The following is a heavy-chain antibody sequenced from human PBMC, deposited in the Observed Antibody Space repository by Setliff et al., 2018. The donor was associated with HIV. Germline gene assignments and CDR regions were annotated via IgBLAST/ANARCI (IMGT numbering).Heavy chain of an antibody. CDR3: ARAGVGNDY. Sequence: GGSLRLSCATSGFTFDSYSIIWVRQAPGKGLEWVSYISSLGGGTIYYADSVRGRFTISRDDAEKSVYLQMNSLRAEDTAVYYCARAGVGNDYWGQGTLVTVSS. D-gene: IGHD1-26*01. CDR1: GFTFDSYS. CDR2: ISSLGGGTI. V-gene: IGHV3-48*01. J-gene: IGHJ4*02.